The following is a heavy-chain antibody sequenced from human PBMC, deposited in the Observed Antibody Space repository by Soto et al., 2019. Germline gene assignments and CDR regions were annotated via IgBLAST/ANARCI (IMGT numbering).Heavy chain of an antibody. CDR2: IYYSGST. J-gene: IGHJ4*02. Sequence: SETLSLTCTVSGGSISSSSYYWGWIRQPPGKGLEWIGSIYYSGSTYYNPSLKSRVTISVGTSKNQFSLKLSSVTAADTAVYYCARAYYDILTGYYSLIDYWGQGTLVTLSS. D-gene: IGHD3-9*01. CDR3: ARAYYDILTGYYSLIDY. CDR1: GGSISSSSYY. V-gene: IGHV4-39*01.